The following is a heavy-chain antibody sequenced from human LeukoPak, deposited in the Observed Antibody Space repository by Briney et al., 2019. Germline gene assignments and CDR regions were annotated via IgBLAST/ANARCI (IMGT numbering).Heavy chain of an antibody. Sequence: GGTLRLSCAASGFTFSTYGMSWVRQAPGKGLEWVSGIRGSCDKTYYADSVKGRFTISRDNSQNTLHLQMNTLRVDDTAVYYCAGPRNYSPFDYWGQGILVTVSS. D-gene: IGHD5-18*01. CDR3: AGPRNYSPFDY. J-gene: IGHJ4*02. V-gene: IGHV3-23*01. CDR1: GFTFSTYG. CDR2: IRGSCDKT.